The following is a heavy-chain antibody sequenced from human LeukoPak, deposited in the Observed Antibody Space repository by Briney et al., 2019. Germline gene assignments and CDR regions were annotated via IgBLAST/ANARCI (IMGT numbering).Heavy chain of an antibody. V-gene: IGHV3-48*02. CDR2: ISSSSSVI. D-gene: IGHD3/OR15-3a*01. CDR1: GLTFSTYN. J-gene: IGHJ4*02. CDR3: TRDLRSNY. Sequence: PGGSLRLSCTASGLTFSTYNMNWLRQAPGKGLEWVSYISSSSSVIYYAASVRGRFTISRDNAKNSLSLQMISLRDEDSAVYYCTRDLRSNYWGQGTLVTVAS.